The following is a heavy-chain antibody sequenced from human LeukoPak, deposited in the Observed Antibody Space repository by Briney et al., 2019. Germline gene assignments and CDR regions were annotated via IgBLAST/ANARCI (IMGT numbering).Heavy chain of an antibody. V-gene: IGHV4-34*01. CDR1: GGSFSGYY. Sequence: SETLSLTCAVYGGSFSGYYWSWLRQPPGKGLEWIGEINHSGSTNYNPSLKSRVTISVDTSKNQFSLKLSSVTAADTAVYYCARAPNFWSGYPYYYYYYMDVWGKGTTVTVSS. CDR3: ARAPNFWSGYPYYYYYYMDV. CDR2: INHSGST. J-gene: IGHJ6*03. D-gene: IGHD3-3*01.